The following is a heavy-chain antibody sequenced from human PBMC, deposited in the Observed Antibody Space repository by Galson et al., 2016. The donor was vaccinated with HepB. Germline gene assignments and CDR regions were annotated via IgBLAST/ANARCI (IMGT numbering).Heavy chain of an antibody. Sequence: PALVKPTQTVTLTCTFSGFSITTSGVGVGWVRQPPGKALEWLALLYWNDDKRYSPSLKNRLTIIKNTSKNQVVLRMTNMDPVDNATYYCARMQPPGGSAYWGEGTLATVSS. D-gene: IGHD2-15*01. CDR1: GFSITTSGVG. J-gene: IGHJ4*02. CDR2: LYWNDDK. CDR3: ARMQPPGGSAY. V-gene: IGHV2-5*01.